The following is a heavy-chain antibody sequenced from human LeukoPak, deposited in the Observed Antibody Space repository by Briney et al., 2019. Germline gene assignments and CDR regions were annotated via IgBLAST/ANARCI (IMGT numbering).Heavy chain of an antibody. CDR3: ARGAIAVAGTDYYYMDV. J-gene: IGHJ6*03. Sequence: GGSLRLSCAASGFTFDDYGMSWVRQAPGKGLEWVSGINWNGGSTGYADSVKGRFTISRDNAKNSLYLQMNSLRAEDTALYYCARGAIAVAGTDYYYMDVWGKGTTVTVSS. CDR2: INWNGGST. D-gene: IGHD6-19*01. V-gene: IGHV3-20*04. CDR1: GFTFDDYG.